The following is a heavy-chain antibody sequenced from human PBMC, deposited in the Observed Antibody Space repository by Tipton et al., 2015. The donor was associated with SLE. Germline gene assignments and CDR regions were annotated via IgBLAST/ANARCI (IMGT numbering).Heavy chain of an antibody. CDR1: GGSIRSHY. Sequence: TLSLTCTVSGGSIRSHYWSWIRQPPGKGLEWIGYIYYSGSTNYNPSLKSRVTISVDTSKNQFSLKLSSVTAADTAVYYCARGTGTYGWFDPWGQGTLVTVSS. V-gene: IGHV4-59*11. CDR3: ARGTGTYGWFDP. CDR2: IYYSGST. J-gene: IGHJ5*02. D-gene: IGHD3/OR15-3a*01.